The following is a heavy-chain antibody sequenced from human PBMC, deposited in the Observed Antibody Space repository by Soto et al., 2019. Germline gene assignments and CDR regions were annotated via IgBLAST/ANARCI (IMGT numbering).Heavy chain of an antibody. CDR2: INAGNGNT. CDR3: AKGSIAAAGIDY. Sequence: QVQLVQSGAEVKKPGASVKVSCKASGYTFTSYAMHWVRQAPGQRLEWMGWINAGNGNTKYSQKFQGRVTITRDTSASTAYMELSSLRSEDTAVYYCAKGSIAAAGIDYWGQGTLVTVSS. D-gene: IGHD6-13*01. CDR1: GYTFTSYA. J-gene: IGHJ4*02. V-gene: IGHV1-3*01.